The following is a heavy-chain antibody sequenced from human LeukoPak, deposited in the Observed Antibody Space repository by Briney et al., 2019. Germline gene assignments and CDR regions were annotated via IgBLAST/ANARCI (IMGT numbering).Heavy chain of an antibody. D-gene: IGHD6-19*01. CDR1: GFTFSSYA. Sequence: PGRSLRLSCAASGFTFSSYAVHWVRQAPGKGLEWVAFIRYDGSDKYYSDSVKGRFTISRDNSKNTLYLQMNSLRAEDTAVYYCAKDTSVRSGWYRYFQHWGQGTLVTVSS. CDR3: AKDTSVRSGWYRYFQH. CDR2: IRYDGSDK. J-gene: IGHJ1*01. V-gene: IGHV3-30*02.